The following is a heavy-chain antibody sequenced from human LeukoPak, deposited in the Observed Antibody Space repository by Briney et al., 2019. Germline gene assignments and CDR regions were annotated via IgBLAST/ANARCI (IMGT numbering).Heavy chain of an antibody. D-gene: IGHD3-10*01. Sequence: KPSETLSLTCTVAGYSISSGYYWGWIRQPPGKGLEWIGSIYHSGSTYYNPSLKSRVTISVDTSKNQFSLKLSSVTAADTAVYYCARNIYYYGSGSYSDWGQGTLVTVSS. J-gene: IGHJ4*02. V-gene: IGHV4-38-2*02. CDR3: ARNIYYYGSGSYSD. CDR1: GYSISSGYY. CDR2: IYHSGST.